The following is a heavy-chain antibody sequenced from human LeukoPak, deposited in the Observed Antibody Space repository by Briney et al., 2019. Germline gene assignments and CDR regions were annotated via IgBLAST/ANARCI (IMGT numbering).Heavy chain of an antibody. V-gene: IGHV1-46*01. CDR1: GYTFTSYY. J-gene: IGHJ6*02. CDR3: ARDQYSSSWYGVGYDYYGMDV. Sequence: ASVKVSCKASGYTFTSYYMHWVRQAPGQGLEWMGIINPSGGSTSYAQKFQGRVTMTRDTSTSTVYMELSSLRSEDTAVYYCARDQYSSSWYGVGYDYYGMDVWGQGTTVTVSS. CDR2: INPSGGST. D-gene: IGHD6-13*01.